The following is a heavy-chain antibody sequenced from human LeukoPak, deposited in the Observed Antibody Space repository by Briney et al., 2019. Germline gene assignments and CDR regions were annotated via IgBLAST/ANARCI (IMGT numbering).Heavy chain of an antibody. Sequence: PGGSLRLSCAASGFTFSSYGMHWVRQAPGKGLEWIGSIYYSGSTYYNPSLKSRVTISVDTSKNQFSLKLSSVTAADTAVYYCARHGSVTPSDYWGQGTLVTVSS. D-gene: IGHD4-17*01. CDR3: ARHGSVTPSDY. V-gene: IGHV4-39*01. CDR1: GFTFSSYG. CDR2: IYYSGST. J-gene: IGHJ4*02.